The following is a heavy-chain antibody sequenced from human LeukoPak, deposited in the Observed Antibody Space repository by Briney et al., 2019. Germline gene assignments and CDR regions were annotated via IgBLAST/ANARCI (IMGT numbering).Heavy chain of an antibody. Sequence: GGSLRLSCAASGFTFSSYSMNWVRQAPGKGLEWVSYISSSSTIYYADSVKGRFTISRDNAKNSLYLQMNSLRAEDTAVYYCAGQQQLIDYWGQGTLVTVSS. V-gene: IGHV3-48*04. CDR3: AGQQQLIDY. D-gene: IGHD6-13*01. CDR2: ISSSSTI. CDR1: GFTFSSYS. J-gene: IGHJ4*02.